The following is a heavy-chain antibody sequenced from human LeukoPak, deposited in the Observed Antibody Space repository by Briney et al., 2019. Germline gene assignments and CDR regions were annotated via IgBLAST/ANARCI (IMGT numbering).Heavy chain of an antibody. CDR2: IIPIFGTA. V-gene: IGHV1-69*13. J-gene: IGHJ4*02. CDR3: ARDTAAPGESLV. Sequence: ASVKVSCKASGGTFSSYAISWVRQAPGQGLEWMGGIIPIFGTANYAQKFQGRVTITADESTGTAYMELSSLRSEDTAVYYCARDTAAPGESLVWGQGTLVTVSS. D-gene: IGHD6-13*01. CDR1: GGTFSSYA.